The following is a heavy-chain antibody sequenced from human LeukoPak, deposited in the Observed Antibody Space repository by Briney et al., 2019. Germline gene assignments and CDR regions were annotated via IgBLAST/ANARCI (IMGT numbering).Heavy chain of an antibody. CDR3: ARDRRPKIFGVVIPGAPGY. J-gene: IGHJ4*02. CDR2: MNPNSGNT. Sequence: ASVKVSCKASGYTFTSYDINWVRQATGQGLEWMGWMNPNSGNTGYAQKFQGRVTMTRNTSISTAYMELRSLRSDDTAVYYCARDRRPKIFGVVIPGAPGYWGQGTLVTVSS. V-gene: IGHV1-8*01. D-gene: IGHD3-3*01. CDR1: GYTFTSYD.